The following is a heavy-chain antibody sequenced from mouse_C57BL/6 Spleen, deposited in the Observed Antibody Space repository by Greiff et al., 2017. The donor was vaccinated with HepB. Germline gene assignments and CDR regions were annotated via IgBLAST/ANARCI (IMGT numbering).Heavy chain of an antibody. CDR3: ARWTPYWYFDV. Sequence: VQLQQPGAELVKPGASVKLSCKASGYTFTSYWMQWVKQRPGQGLEWIGEIDPSDSYTNYNQKFKGKATLTVDTSSSTAYMQLSSLTSEDSAVYYCARWTPYWYFDVWGTGTTVTVSS. CDR2: IDPSDSYT. CDR1: GYTFTSYW. J-gene: IGHJ1*03. V-gene: IGHV1-50*01.